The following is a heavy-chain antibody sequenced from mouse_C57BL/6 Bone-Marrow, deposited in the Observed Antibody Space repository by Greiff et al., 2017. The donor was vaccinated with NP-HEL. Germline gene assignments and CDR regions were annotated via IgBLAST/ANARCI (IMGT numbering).Heavy chain of an antibody. V-gene: IGHV1-76*01. CDR3: ARRGTTVVATDAMDY. CDR1: GYTFTDYY. Sequence: QVQLQQSGAELVRPGASVKLSCKASGYTFTDYYINWVKQRPGQGLEWIARIYPGSGNTYYNEKFKGKATLTAEKSSSTAYMQLSSLTSEDSAVYFCARRGTTVVATDAMDYWGQGTSVTVSS. CDR2: IYPGSGNT. J-gene: IGHJ4*01. D-gene: IGHD1-1*01.